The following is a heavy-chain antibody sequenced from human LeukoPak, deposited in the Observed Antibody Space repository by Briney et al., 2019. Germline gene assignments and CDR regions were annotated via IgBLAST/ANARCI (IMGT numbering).Heavy chain of an antibody. CDR2: INSDGSST. J-gene: IGHJ4*02. CDR1: GFTFSSYW. CDR3: ATWWEGIAAQEFIF. Sequence: PGGSLRLSCAASGFTFSSYWMHWVRQAPGKGLVWVSRINSDGSSTSYADSVKGRFTISRDNAKNTLYLQMNSLRAEDTAAYYCATWWEGIAAQEFIFWGQGTLVTVSS. D-gene: IGHD6-13*01. V-gene: IGHV3-74*01.